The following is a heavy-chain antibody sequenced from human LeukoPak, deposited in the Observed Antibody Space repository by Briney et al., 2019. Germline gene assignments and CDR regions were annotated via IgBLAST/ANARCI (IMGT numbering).Heavy chain of an antibody. J-gene: IGHJ5*02. CDR2: FYHSGNT. CDR3: ARFSTVGATDWFDP. D-gene: IGHD1-26*01. Sequence: SETLSLTCTVSGGSISSYYWSWIRQPPGKGLEWIGCFYHSGNTKYNPSLKSRVSISEDTSKNQFSLKLSSVTAADTAVYYCARFSTVGATDWFDPWGRGTLVTVSS. CDR1: GGSISSYY. V-gene: IGHV4-59*08.